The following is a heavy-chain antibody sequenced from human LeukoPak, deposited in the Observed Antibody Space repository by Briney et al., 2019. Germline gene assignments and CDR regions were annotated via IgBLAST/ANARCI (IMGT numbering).Heavy chain of an antibody. CDR2: INHSGST. J-gene: IGHJ4*02. CDR1: GGSISSSSYY. CDR3: ARGPHYRYYDSSGYYPRPYFDY. V-gene: IGHV4-39*07. D-gene: IGHD3-22*01. Sequence: SETLSLTCTVSGGSISSSSYYWSWIRQPPGKGLEWIGEINHSGSTNYNPSLKSRVTISVDTSKNQFSLKLSSVTAADTAVYYCARGPHYRYYDSSGYYPRPYFDYWGQGTLVTVSS.